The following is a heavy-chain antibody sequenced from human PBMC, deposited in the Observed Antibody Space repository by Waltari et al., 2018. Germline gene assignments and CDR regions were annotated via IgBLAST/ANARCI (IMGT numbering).Heavy chain of an antibody. D-gene: IGHD7-27*01. Sequence: EVQLVDSGGGLVQPGGSLRLSCAASGFPFRSNWRNWVRQAPGRGLEWLANIKPDGSQQYYVDSVRGRFSISRDNAKNSLYLQLNSLRAEDTAIYYCARDFNWGWDFWGQGTLVTVSS. CDR3: ARDFNWGWDF. J-gene: IGHJ4*02. CDR2: IKPDGSQQ. V-gene: IGHV3-7*03. CDR1: GFPFRSNW.